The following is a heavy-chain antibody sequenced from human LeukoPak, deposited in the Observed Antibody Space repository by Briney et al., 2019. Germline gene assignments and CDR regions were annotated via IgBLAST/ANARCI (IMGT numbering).Heavy chain of an antibody. CDR3: ARHERPSSYYDFWSGYFNPDY. J-gene: IGHJ4*02. CDR1: GYSFTSYW. Sequence: GESLKISCKGSGYSFTSYWIGWVRQMPGKGLEWMGIIYPGDSDTRCSPSLQGQVTISADKSISTAYLQWSSLKASDTAMYYCARHERPSSYYDFWSGYFNPDYWGQGTLVTVSS. CDR2: IYPGDSDT. V-gene: IGHV5-51*01. D-gene: IGHD3-3*01.